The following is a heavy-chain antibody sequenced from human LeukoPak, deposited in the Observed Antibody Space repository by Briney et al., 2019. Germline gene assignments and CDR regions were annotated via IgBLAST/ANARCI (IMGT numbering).Heavy chain of an antibody. CDR1: GFTFSSYW. V-gene: IGHV3-74*01. J-gene: IGHJ4*02. CDR3: AKALEIFGVVSYFDY. CDR2: INTDGSST. Sequence: GGSLRLSCAASGFTFSSYWMHWVRQAPGKGLVWVSRINTDGSSTSYADSVKGRFTISRDNAKNTLYLQMNSLRAEDTAVYYCAKALEIFGVVSYFDYWGQGTLVTVSS. D-gene: IGHD3-3*01.